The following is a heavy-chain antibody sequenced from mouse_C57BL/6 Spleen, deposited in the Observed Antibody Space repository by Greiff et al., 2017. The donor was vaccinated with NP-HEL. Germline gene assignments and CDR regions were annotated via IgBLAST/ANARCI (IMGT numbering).Heavy chain of an antibody. CDR3: ARSGMGYYGSSLYFDY. D-gene: IGHD1-1*01. J-gene: IGHJ2*01. CDR2: IDPANGNT. Sequence: VQLQQSVAELVRPGASVKLSCTASGFNIKNTYMHWVKQRPEQGLEWIGRIDPANGNTKYAPKFQGKATITADTSSNTAYLQLSSLTSEDTAIYYWARSGMGYYGSSLYFDYWGQGTTLTVSS. V-gene: IGHV14-3*01. CDR1: GFNIKNTY.